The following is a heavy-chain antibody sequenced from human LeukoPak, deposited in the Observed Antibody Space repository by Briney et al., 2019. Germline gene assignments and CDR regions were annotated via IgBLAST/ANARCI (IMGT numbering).Heavy chain of an antibody. J-gene: IGHJ6*03. D-gene: IGHD2-2*01. CDR3: ARHIVVVPAAKSPYMDV. CDR1: GFTFSSYG. V-gene: IGHV3-30*02. CDR2: IRYDGSNK. Sequence: PGGSLRLSCAASGFTFSSYGMHWVRQAPGKGLEWVAFIRYDGSNKYYADSVKGRFTISRDNSKNTLYLQMNSLRAEDTAVYYCARHIVVVPAAKSPYMDVWGKGTTVTVSS.